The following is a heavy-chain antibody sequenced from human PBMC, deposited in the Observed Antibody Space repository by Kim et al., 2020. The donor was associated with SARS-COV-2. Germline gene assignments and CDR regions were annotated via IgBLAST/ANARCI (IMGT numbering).Heavy chain of an antibody. J-gene: IGHJ5*02. D-gene: IGHD3-9*01. CDR3: ARGYDILTGEYNWFDP. V-gene: IGHV4-34*01. Sequence: SLTSRVTISVDKSKNQFSQKLSSVTAADTAVYYCARGYDILTGEYNWFDPWGQGTLVTVSS.